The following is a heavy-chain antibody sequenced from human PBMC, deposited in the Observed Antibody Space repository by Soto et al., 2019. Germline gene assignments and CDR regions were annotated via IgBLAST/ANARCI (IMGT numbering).Heavy chain of an antibody. CDR3: ARVGYGDYGIGYYFDF. CDR2: IDYTGGT. Sequence: SETLSLTCSVSGASIRDGDYYWSWLRQPPGKGPEWIGIIDYTGGTHYNPTLTGPVSMSVDTSANQFSLKVNYVTAADSAVYYCARVGYGDYGIGYYFDFWGQGIRGTVSA. CDR1: GASIRDGDYY. J-gene: IGHJ4*02. D-gene: IGHD4-17*01. V-gene: IGHV4-30-4*01.